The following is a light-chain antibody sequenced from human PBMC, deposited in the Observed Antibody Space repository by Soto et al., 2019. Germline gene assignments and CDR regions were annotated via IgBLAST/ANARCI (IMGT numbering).Light chain of an antibody. J-gene: IGLJ1*01. Sequence: QSVLTQPASVSGSPGQWITISCTATSSDVGDFTYVSWYQQHPGKAPKRMIYAVNSRPSWASNRFSGSSSGNTASLTISGLQAEDEADYYCSSYTSSNTYVFGSGTKVTVL. V-gene: IGLV2-14*03. CDR3: SSYTSSNTYV. CDR1: SSDVGDFTY. CDR2: AVN.